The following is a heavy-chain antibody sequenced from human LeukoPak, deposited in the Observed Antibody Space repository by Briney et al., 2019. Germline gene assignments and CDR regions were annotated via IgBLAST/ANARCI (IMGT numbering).Heavy chain of an antibody. J-gene: IGHJ4*02. D-gene: IGHD2/OR15-2a*01. Sequence: GGSLRPSCAASGFTFSGYEMKWVRQAPGKGREGVSYISGSGSTIYYADSAKGRCTISRDNAKLSLYLQMNSLRAEDTAVYYCARGISPVLYYFDYWGQGTLVTASS. CDR1: GFTFSGYE. V-gene: IGHV3-48*03. CDR2: ISGSGSTI. CDR3: ARGISPVLYYFDY.